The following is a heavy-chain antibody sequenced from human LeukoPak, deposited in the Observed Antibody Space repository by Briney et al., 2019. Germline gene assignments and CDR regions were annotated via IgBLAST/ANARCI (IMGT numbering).Heavy chain of an antibody. CDR1: GGSFSGYY. CDR3: ARRPVGYSYGYFDY. J-gene: IGHJ4*02. Sequence: SETLSLTCAVYGGSFSGYYWSWIRQPPGKGLEWIGEINHSGSTNYNPSLKSRVTISVDTYKNQFSLKLSSVTAADTAVYYCARRPVGYSYGYFDYWGQGTLVTVSS. V-gene: IGHV4-34*01. D-gene: IGHD5-18*01. CDR2: INHSGST.